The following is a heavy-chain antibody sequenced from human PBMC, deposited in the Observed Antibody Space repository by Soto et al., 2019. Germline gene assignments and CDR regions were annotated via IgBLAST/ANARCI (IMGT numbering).Heavy chain of an antibody. D-gene: IGHD1-1*01. CDR1: GLSVSNNH. CDR2: IHGGGSA. V-gene: IGHV3-53*01. CDR3: AGRLTTAASLDY. J-gene: IGHJ4*02. Sequence: VQLVESGGGLIQPGGSLRLSCAASGLSVSNNHMTWVRQAPGKGLEWVSLIHGGGSAYYADSVKGRFTISRDNSKHTLYLQMDSLRAEDTAIYYCAGRLTTAASLDYWCQGTLVTVSS.